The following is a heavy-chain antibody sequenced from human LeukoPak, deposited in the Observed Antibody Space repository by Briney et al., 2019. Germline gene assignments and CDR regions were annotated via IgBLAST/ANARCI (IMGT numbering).Heavy chain of an antibody. CDR3: ARRLTQYDCFDP. V-gene: IGHV6-1*01. D-gene: IGHD2-2*01. Sequence: QTLSLTCAISGDSVSSNSVTWNWIRQSPSRGLEWLGRTYYRSTWYNDYAVSVRGRIIVNPDTSKNQFSLHLNSVTPEDTAVYYCARRLTQYDCFDPWGQGILVTVSS. CDR1: GDSVSSNSVT. J-gene: IGHJ5*02. CDR2: TYYRSTWYN.